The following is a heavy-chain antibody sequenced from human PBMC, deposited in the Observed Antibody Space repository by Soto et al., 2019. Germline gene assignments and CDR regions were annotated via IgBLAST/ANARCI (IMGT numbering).Heavy chain of an antibody. J-gene: IGHJ4*02. CDR2: IYYSGST. CDR1: GGSISSGGYY. D-gene: IGHD3-3*01. Sequence: SETLSLTCTVSGGSISSGGYYWSWIRQHPGKGLEWIGYIYYSGSTYYNPSLKSRVTISVDTSKNQFSLKLSSVTAADTAVYYCASLIRASGHPYYFDYWGQGTLVTSPQ. CDR3: ASLIRASGHPYYFDY. V-gene: IGHV4-31*03.